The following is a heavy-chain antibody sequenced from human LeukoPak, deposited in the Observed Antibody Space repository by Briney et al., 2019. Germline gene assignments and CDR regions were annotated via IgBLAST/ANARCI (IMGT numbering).Heavy chain of an antibody. J-gene: IGHJ4*02. CDR3: ARGWGYSYGDYFDY. V-gene: IGHV1-69*01. Sequence: SVKASCKASGGTFSSYAISWVRQAPGQGLEWMGGITPIFGTANYAQKFQGRVTITADESTSTAYMELSSLRSEDTAVYYCARGWGYSYGDYFDYWGQGTLVTVSS. D-gene: IGHD5-18*01. CDR1: GGTFSSYA. CDR2: ITPIFGTA.